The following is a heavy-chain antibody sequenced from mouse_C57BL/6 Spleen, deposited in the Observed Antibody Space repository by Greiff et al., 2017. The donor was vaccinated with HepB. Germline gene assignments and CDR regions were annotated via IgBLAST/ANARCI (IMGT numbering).Heavy chain of an antibody. J-gene: IGHJ3*01. CDR3: ARSNDGYYEAY. V-gene: IGHV1-61*01. CDR1: GYTFTSYW. Sequence: QVQLQQSGAELVKPGASVKLSCKASGYTFTSYWMDWVKQRPGQGLEWIGNIYPSDSETHYNQKFKDKATLTVDKSSSTAYMQLSSLTSEDSAVYYCARSNDGYYEAYWGQGTLVTVSA. CDR2: IYPSDSET. D-gene: IGHD2-3*01.